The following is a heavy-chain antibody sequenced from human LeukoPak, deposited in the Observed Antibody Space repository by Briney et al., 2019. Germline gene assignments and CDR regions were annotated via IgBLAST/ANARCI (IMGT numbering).Heavy chain of an antibody. Sequence: QTGGSLRLSCVASGIIFSNYAMNWVRQAPGRGLEWVSSISGSGDITYYADSVKGRFTISRDNAKNSLYLQMNSLRAEGTAVYYCAELGITMIGGVWGKGTTVTISS. D-gene: IGHD3-10*02. V-gene: IGHV3-23*01. CDR2: ISGSGDIT. J-gene: IGHJ6*04. CDR3: AELGITMIGGV. CDR1: GIIFSNYA.